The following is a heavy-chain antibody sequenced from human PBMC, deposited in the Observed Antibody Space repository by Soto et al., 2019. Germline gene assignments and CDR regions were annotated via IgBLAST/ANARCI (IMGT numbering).Heavy chain of an antibody. J-gene: IGHJ6*03. CDR3: AGVDSAMVGYYYMDV. Sequence: PSETLSLTCTVSGGSISSGGYYWSWIRQHPGKGLEWIGYIYYSGSTYYNPSLKSRVTISVDTSKNQFSLKLSSVTAADTAVYYCAGVDSAMVGYYYMDVWGKGTTVTAP. V-gene: IGHV4-31*03. D-gene: IGHD5-18*01. CDR2: IYYSGST. CDR1: GGSISSGGYY.